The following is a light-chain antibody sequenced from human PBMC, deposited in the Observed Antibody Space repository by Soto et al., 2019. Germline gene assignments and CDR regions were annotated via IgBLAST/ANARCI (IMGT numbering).Light chain of an antibody. V-gene: IGLV2-8*01. Sequence: QSVLTQPPSASGSPGQSVTISCTGTSSDVGGYKYVSWYQQHPGKVPKLMIYEVSKRPSGVPDRFSGSKSGNTASLTVSGLQAEDEADYYCSSYAGSNTDYVFGTGTKVTAL. CDR2: EVS. CDR3: SSYAGSNTDYV. CDR1: SSDVGGYKY. J-gene: IGLJ1*01.